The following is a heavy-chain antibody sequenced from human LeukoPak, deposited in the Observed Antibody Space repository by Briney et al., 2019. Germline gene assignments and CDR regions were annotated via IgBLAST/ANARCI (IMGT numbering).Heavy chain of an antibody. CDR2: ISYDGNNK. V-gene: IGHV3-30*14. CDR1: GFTFDTFA. CDR3: ARDPRDRIFGPLDY. Sequence: PGGSLRLSCTVSGFTFDTFAMHWVRQSPGKGLEWVALISYDGNNKYYTDSVKGRFTISRDISKNTVYLQMNSLRPEDTAVYYCARDPRDRIFGPLDYWGQGTLVTVSS. J-gene: IGHJ4*02. D-gene: IGHD3/OR15-3a*01.